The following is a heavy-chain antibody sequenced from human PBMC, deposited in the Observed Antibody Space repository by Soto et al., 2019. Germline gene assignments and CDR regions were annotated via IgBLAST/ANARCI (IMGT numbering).Heavy chain of an antibody. V-gene: IGHV3-48*03. D-gene: IGHD2-21*02. CDR1: GFTFSSHE. J-gene: IGHJ4*02. Sequence: PGGSLRLSCVASGFTFSSHEMNWVRQAPGKGLEWVSYISSSGSPIDYADSVRGRFTISRDNAKNSLYLQMNSLRAEDTAVYYCARDFSGVTAILGGFLDYWGQGTLVTVSS. CDR3: ARDFSGVTAILGGFLDY. CDR2: ISSSGSPI.